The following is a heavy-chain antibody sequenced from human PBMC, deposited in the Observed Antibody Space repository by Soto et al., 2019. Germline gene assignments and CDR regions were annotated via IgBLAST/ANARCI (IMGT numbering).Heavy chain of an antibody. J-gene: IGHJ6*03. CDR2: IKSKTDGGTT. V-gene: IGHV3-15*01. CDR3: TTELIGGATIWYYYMDV. Sequence: GGSLRLSCAASGFTFSNAWMSWVRQAPGKGLEWVGRIKSKTDGGTTDYAAPVKGRFTISRDDSKNTLYLQMNSLKTEDTAVYYCTTELIGGATIWYYYMDVWGKGTTVTVSS. CDR1: GFTFSNAW. D-gene: IGHD5-12*01.